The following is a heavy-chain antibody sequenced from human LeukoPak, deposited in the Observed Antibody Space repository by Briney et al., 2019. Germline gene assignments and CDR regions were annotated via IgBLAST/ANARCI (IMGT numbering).Heavy chain of an antibody. CDR2: IRSKANSYAT. Sequence: GGSLRLSCAASGFTFSGSAMHWVRQASGKGLEWVGRIRSKANSYATAYAASVKGRFTISRDDSKNTAYLQMNSLKTEDTAVYYCTRQRGLWFGESTSGYWGQGTLVTVSS. CDR1: GFTFSGSA. CDR3: TRQRGLWFGESTSGY. D-gene: IGHD3-10*01. J-gene: IGHJ4*02. V-gene: IGHV3-73*01.